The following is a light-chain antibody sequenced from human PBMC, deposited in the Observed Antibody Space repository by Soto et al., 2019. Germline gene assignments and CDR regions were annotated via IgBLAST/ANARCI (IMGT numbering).Light chain of an antibody. CDR3: LLAYTGARV. V-gene: IGLV7-46*01. CDR1: TGAVTSDHF. Sequence: QAVVTQESSLTVSPGGTVTLTCGSSTGAVTSDHFPFWFQQKPGQALRALIDDTNTRHSWTPARFSGSLLGGKAALTLSGAQPEDEADYYCLLAYTGARVFGGGTQLTVL. CDR2: DTN. J-gene: IGLJ2*01.